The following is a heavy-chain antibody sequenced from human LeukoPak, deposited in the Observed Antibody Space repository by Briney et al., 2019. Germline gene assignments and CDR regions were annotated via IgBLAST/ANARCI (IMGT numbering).Heavy chain of an antibody. Sequence: SETLSLTCTVSGGSVSNYYWSWIRQSPGKGLEWIGYIYYTETSYNPSLKSRVTISADTSKNQFSLKSYSVTAADTAVYYCARRGSNRYYYYYYYMDVWGKGTTVTVSS. J-gene: IGHJ6*03. D-gene: IGHD6-13*01. CDR3: ARRGSNRYYYYYYYMDV. CDR1: GGSVSNYY. V-gene: IGHV4-59*02. CDR2: IYYTET.